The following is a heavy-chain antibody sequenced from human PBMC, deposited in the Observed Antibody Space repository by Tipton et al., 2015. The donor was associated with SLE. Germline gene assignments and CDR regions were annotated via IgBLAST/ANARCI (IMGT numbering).Heavy chain of an antibody. CDR3: ARVGYSGTSPYYYYYMDV. J-gene: IGHJ6*03. Sequence: TLSLTCTVSGGSLNNHFCSWIRQSAGKGLEWIGRVSPSGGTNYNPSLKSRVTISVDTSKNQFSLNLSSVTAADTAIYYCARVGYSGTSPYYYYYMDVWGKGTTVTVSS. V-gene: IGHV4-4*07. D-gene: IGHD1-26*01. CDR2: VSPSGGT. CDR1: GGSLNNHF.